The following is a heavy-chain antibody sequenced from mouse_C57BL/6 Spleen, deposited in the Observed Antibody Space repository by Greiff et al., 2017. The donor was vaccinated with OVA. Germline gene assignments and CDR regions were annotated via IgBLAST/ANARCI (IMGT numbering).Heavy chain of an antibody. D-gene: IGHD1-1*01. V-gene: IGHV1-54*01. CDR2: INPGSGGT. CDR3: ARYYGSSTGSYAMDY. J-gene: IGHJ4*01. Sequence: VQLQLSGAELVRPGTSVKVSCKASGYAFTNYLLEWVKQRPGQGLEWIGVINPGSGGTNYNEKFKGKATLTADKSSSTAYMQLSSLTSEDSAVYFCARYYGSSTGSYAMDYWSQGTSVTVSS. CDR1: GYAFTNYL.